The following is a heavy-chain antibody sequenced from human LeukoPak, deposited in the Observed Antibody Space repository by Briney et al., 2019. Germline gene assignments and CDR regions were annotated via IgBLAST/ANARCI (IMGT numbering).Heavy chain of an antibody. Sequence: SETLSLTCTVSGGSISSYYWSWIRQPPGKGLEWIGYIYHSGSTYYNPSLKSRVTISVDRSKNQFSLKLSSVTAADTAVYYCARAGSLYGFYFDYWGQGTLVTVSS. CDR3: ARAGSLYGFYFDY. D-gene: IGHD3-10*01. CDR2: IYHSGST. J-gene: IGHJ4*02. CDR1: GGSISSYY. V-gene: IGHV4-59*12.